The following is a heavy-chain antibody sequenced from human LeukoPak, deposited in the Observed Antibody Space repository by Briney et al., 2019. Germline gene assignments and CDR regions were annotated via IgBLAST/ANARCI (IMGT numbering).Heavy chain of an antibody. CDR3: ARSLLSAGSGSYGFDP. CDR2: IYYSGST. Sequence: SETLSLTCTVSGDSVSSESYYWSWIRQPPGKGLEWIGHIYYSGSTHHNPSLKSRVTISVDTSKNQFSLKLSSVTATDTAVYYCARSLLSAGSGSYGFDPWGQGTLVTVSS. J-gene: IGHJ5*02. D-gene: IGHD3-10*01. CDR1: GDSVSSESYY. V-gene: IGHV4-30-4*08.